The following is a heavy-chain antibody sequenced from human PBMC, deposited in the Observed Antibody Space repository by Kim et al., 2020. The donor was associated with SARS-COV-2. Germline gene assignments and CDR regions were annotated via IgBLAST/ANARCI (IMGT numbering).Heavy chain of an antibody. CDR1: GFTASSQY. D-gene: IGHD3-10*01. Sequence: GGSLRLSCAASGFTASSQYMSWVRQAPGKGLEWVSIAYSSSRMIYADSVKGRFTISGDSSRNTAYLQMNSLIADDTAAYYCAGVGVTNKQSLVGGVLDA. CDR2: AYSSSRM. J-gene: IGHJ3*01. V-gene: IGHV3-53*03. CDR3: AGVGVTNKQSLVGGVLDA.